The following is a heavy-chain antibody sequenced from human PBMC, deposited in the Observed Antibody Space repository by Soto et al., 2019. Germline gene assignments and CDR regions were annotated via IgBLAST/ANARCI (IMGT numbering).Heavy chain of an antibody. Sequence: LRLSCAASGFTFSSYGMHWVRQAPGKGLEWVAVISYDGSNKYYADSVKGRFTISRDNSKNTLYLQMNSLRAEDTAVYYCAKDLGYCSSTSCYPWFDPWGQGTLVTVSS. CDR2: ISYDGSNK. J-gene: IGHJ5*02. CDR3: AKDLGYCSSTSCYPWFDP. D-gene: IGHD2-2*01. V-gene: IGHV3-30*18. CDR1: GFTFSSYG.